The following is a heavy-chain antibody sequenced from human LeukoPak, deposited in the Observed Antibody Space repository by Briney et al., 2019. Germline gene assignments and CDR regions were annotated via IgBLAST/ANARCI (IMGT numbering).Heavy chain of an antibody. CDR3: AKETISSSWSYYYYYGMDV. J-gene: IGHJ6*02. V-gene: IGHV3-30*18. D-gene: IGHD6-13*01. CDR2: ISYDGSNK. CDR1: GFTFSSYG. Sequence: PGGSLRLSCAASGFTFSSYGMHWVRQAPGKGLEWVAVISYDGSNKYYADSVKGRFTISRDNSKNTLYLQMNSLRAEDTAVYYCAKETISSSWSYYYYYGMDVWGQGTTVTVSS.